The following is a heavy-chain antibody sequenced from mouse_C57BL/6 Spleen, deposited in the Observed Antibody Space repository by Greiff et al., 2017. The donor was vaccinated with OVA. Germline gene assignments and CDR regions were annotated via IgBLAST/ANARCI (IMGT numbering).Heavy chain of an antibody. CDR3: AREGYGGYAMDY. V-gene: IGHV1-4*01. Sequence: QVQLQQSGAELARPGASVKMSCKASGYTFTSYTMHWVKQRPGQGLEWIGYINPSSGYTKYNQKFKDKATLTADKSSSTAYMQLSSLTSEDSAVYYCAREGYGGYAMDYWGQGTSVTVSS. J-gene: IGHJ4*01. CDR1: GYTFTSYT. CDR2: INPSSGYT. D-gene: IGHD2-2*01.